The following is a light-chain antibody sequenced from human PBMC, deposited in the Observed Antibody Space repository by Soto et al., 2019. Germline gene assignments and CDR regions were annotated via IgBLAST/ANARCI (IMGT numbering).Light chain of an antibody. CDR2: DAS. J-gene: IGKJ1*01. CDR3: QQYVRSPPSWT. CDR1: QSVSSSY. V-gene: IGKV3-20*01. Sequence: ETVLTQSPGTLSLSPGERATLSCRASQSVSSSYLAWYQQKPGQAPRLLIYDASSSATGIPDRFSGSGSGTDFTLNISRLEPEDFAVYYCQQYVRSPPSWTFGQGTKVEIK.